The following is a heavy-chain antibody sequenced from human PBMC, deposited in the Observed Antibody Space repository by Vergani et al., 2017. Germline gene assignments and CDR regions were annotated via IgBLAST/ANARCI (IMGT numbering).Heavy chain of an antibody. CDR3: VKGKGTFEN. D-gene: IGHD1-7*01. CDR1: GFIFSSHG. J-gene: IGHJ4*02. CDR2: IRYDGSRR. V-gene: IGHV3-30*02. Sequence: QVQLVVWGGGVVQPGGSLRLFCTASGFIFSSHGMHWVRQAPGKGLEWVAFIRYDGSRRDYGGSVKGRFTISRDNSKNIVYIQINSLRPKDTAVYDCVKGKGTFENWGQGTLVTVSS.